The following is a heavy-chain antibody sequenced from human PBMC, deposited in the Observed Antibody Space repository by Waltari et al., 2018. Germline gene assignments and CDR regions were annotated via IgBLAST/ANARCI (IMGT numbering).Heavy chain of an antibody. V-gene: IGHV3-30*18. CDR2: IWYDGSNK. Sequence: QVQLVESGGGVVQPGRSLRLSCAASGFTFSSYGMHWARQAPGKGLEWVAVIWYDGSNKYYADSVKGRFTISRDNSKNTLYLQMNSLRAEDTAVYYCAKAAIRFSHMDVWGKGTTVTVSS. CDR3: AKAAIRFSHMDV. J-gene: IGHJ6*03. CDR1: GFTFSSYG. D-gene: IGHD3-3*01.